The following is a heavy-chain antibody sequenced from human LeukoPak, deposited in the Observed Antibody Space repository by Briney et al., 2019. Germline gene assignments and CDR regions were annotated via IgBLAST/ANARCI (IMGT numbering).Heavy chain of an antibody. V-gene: IGHV1-69*04. D-gene: IGHD6-13*01. Sequence: PVKVSCKASGGTFSSYAISWVRQAPGQGLEWMGRIIPILGIANYAQKFQGRVTITADKSTSTAYMELSSLRSEDTAVYYCARDPTRAIYSSSRVPRTTWGQGTLVTVSS. J-gene: IGHJ5*02. CDR2: IIPILGIA. CDR3: ARDPTRAIYSSSRVPRTT. CDR1: GGTFSSYA.